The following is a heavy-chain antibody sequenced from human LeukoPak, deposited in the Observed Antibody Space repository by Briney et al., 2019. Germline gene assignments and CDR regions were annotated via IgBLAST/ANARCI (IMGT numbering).Heavy chain of an antibody. CDR3: AKGRPYSSGWIGFDP. Sequence: GGSLRLSCAASGFTFSSYGMHWVRQAPGKGLEWVAVISYDGSNKYYADSVKGRFTISRDNSKNTLYLQMNSLRAEDTAVYYCAKGRPYSSGWIGFDPWGQETLVTVSS. CDR1: GFTFSSYG. D-gene: IGHD6-19*01. CDR2: ISYDGSNK. V-gene: IGHV3-30*18. J-gene: IGHJ5*02.